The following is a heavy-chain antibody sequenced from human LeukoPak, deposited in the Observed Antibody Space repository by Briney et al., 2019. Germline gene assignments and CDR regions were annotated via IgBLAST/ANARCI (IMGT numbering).Heavy chain of an antibody. V-gene: IGHV3-21*01. CDR1: GFTFSSYS. D-gene: IGHD3-10*01. Sequence: GGSLRLSCAASGFTFSSYSMNWVRQAPGKGLEWVSPISSSSSYIYYADSVKGRFTISRDNAKNSLYLQMNSLRAEDTAVYYCARDLYGSGYDYWGQGTLVTVSS. J-gene: IGHJ4*02. CDR3: ARDLYGSGYDY. CDR2: ISSSSSYI.